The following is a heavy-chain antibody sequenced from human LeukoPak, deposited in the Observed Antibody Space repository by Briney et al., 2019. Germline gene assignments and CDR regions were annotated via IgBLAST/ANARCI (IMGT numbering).Heavy chain of an antibody. V-gene: IGHV3-48*03. Sequence: GGSLRLSCVASGFTFSLFEMNWVRQTPGKGLEWISYVSNSGATKHYRDSVKGRFTISRDNAKNSLFLQMDSLRAEDTGLYYCARHDTGDDFDLWGQGTPVTVST. CDR1: GFTFSLFE. D-gene: IGHD5-18*01. J-gene: IGHJ4*02. CDR2: VSNSGATK. CDR3: ARHDTGDDFDL.